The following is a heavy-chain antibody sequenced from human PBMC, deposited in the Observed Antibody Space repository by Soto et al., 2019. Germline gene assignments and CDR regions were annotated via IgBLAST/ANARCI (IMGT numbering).Heavy chain of an antibody. D-gene: IGHD3-22*01. V-gene: IGHV3-30-3*01. CDR2: ISYDGSNK. CDR1: GFTFSSYA. J-gene: IGHJ4*02. Sequence: GGSLRLCCAASGFTFSSYAMHWVRQAPGKGLEWVAVISYDGSNKYYADSVKGRFTISRDNSKNTLYLQMNSLRAEDTAVYYCARLITMITIDYWGQGPLVTVSS. CDR3: ARLITMITIDY.